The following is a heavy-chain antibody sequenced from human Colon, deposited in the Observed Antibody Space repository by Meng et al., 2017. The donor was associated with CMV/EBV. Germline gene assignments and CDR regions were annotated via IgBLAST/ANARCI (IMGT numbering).Heavy chain of an antibody. CDR1: GFTFSTSW. J-gene: IGHJ4*02. V-gene: IGHV3-7*01. Sequence: GESLKISCAASGFTFSTSWITWVRQAPGKGLEWVANIKQDGSEKYYVDSVKGRFTISRDNAKNSLFLQMNSLRAEDTAMYYCARNARGSGYWGQGTLVTVSS. CDR2: IKQDGSEK. CDR3: ARNARGSGY. D-gene: IGHD3-10*01.